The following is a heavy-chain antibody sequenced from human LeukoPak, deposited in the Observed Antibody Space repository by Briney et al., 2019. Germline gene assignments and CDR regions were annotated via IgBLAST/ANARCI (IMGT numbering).Heavy chain of an antibody. CDR2: IYYSGST. CDR1: GGSISSYY. J-gene: IGHJ4*02. CDR3: AIGSPAMVQLDY. D-gene: IGHD1-1*01. Sequence: SETLSLTCTVSGGSISSYYWSWIRQPPGKGLEWLGYIYYSGSTNYNPSLKSRVTISVDTSKNQFSLKLSSVTAADTAVYYCAIGSPAMVQLDYWGQGTLVTVSS. V-gene: IGHV4-59*01.